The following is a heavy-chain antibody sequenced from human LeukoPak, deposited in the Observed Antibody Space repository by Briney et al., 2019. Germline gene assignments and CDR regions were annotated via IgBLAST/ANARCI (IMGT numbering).Heavy chain of an antibody. D-gene: IGHD5-18*01. CDR3: ARDKYSYGPDNWFDP. CDR2: ISAYNGNT. Sequence: EASVKVSCKASGYTFTCYGISWVRQAPGQGLEWMGWISAYNGNTNYAQKLQGRVTMTTDTSTSTAYMELRSLRSDDTAVYYCARDKYSYGPDNWFDPWGQGTLVTVSS. J-gene: IGHJ5*02. V-gene: IGHV1-18*01. CDR1: GYTFTCYG.